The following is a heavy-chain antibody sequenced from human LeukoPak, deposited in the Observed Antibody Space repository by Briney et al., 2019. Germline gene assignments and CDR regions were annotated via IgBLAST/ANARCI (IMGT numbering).Heavy chain of an antibody. D-gene: IGHD3-9*01. CDR3: ARPGYDILTGYYNVYYYYMDV. CDR1: GYTFTGYY. J-gene: IGHJ6*03. Sequence: ASVKVSCKASGYTFTGYYMHWVRQAPGQGLEWMGWINPNSGGTNYAQKSQGRVTMTRDTSISTAYMELSRLRSDDTAVYYCARPGYDILTGYYNVYYYYMDVWGKGTTVTVSS. CDR2: INPNSGGT. V-gene: IGHV1-2*02.